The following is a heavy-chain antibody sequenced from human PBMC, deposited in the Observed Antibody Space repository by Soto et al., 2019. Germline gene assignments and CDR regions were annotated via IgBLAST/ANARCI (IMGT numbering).Heavy chain of an antibody. D-gene: IGHD2-21*02. V-gene: IGHV1-69*13. CDR1: GGTFSSYA. CDR3: ALAICGGDCYSRGPGGY. J-gene: IGHJ4*02. Sequence: GASVKVSCKASGGTFSSYAISWVRQAPGQGLEWMGGIIPIFGTANYAQKFQGRVTITADESTSTAYMELSSLRSEDTAVYYCALAICGGDCYSRGPGGYWGQGTLVTVSS. CDR2: IIPIFGTA.